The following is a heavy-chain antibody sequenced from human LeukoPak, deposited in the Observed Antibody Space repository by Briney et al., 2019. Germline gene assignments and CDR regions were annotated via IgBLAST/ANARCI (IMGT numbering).Heavy chain of an antibody. CDR3: ARDSAIVVLAYMDV. CDR2: IRYDGSNK. V-gene: IGHV3-30*02. J-gene: IGHJ6*03. CDR1: GFTFSTYG. Sequence: GGSLRLSCAASGFTFSTYGMHWVRQAPGKGLEWVAFIRYDGSNKYYADSVKGRFTTSRDNTKNSLYLQMNNLRAEDTGVYYCARDSAIVVLAYMDVWGKGTTVTVSS. D-gene: IGHD2-15*01.